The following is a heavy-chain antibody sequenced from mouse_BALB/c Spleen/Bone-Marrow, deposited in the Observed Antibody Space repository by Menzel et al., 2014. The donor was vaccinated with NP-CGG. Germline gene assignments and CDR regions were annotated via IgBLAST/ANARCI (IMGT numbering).Heavy chain of an antibody. D-gene: IGHD1-1*02. V-gene: IGHV3-8*02. CDR1: GDSITSGY. CDR2: ISYSGST. J-gene: IGHJ2*01. CDR3: ARLGGYGPYFDY. Sequence: EVKLQESGPSLVKPSQTLSLTCSVTGDSITSGYWNWIRKFPGNKLEYMGYISYSGSTYFNPSLKSRISITRDTSKNXYYLQLNSVTTEDTATYYCARLGGYGPYFDYWGQGTTLTVSS.